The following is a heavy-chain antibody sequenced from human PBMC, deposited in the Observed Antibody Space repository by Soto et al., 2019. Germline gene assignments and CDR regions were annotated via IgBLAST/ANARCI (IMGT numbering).Heavy chain of an antibody. Sequence: GGSLRLSCAASGFTFSSYAMSWVRQAPGKGLEWVSAISGSGGSTYYADSVKGRFTISRDNSKNTLYLQMNSLRAEDTAVYYCAKRGHVFMTTVSKGGTGSPYYFDYWGQGTLVTVSS. J-gene: IGHJ4*02. CDR3: AKRGHVFMTTVSKGGTGSPYYFDY. D-gene: IGHD4-17*01. CDR1: GFTFSSYA. V-gene: IGHV3-23*01. CDR2: ISGSGGST.